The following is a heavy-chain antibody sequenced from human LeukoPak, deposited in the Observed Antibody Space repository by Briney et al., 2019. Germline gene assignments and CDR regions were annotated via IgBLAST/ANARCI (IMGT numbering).Heavy chain of an antibody. D-gene: IGHD2-21*02. CDR3: ATPIMYCGGDCFGDY. V-gene: IGHV3-7*01. Sequence: GGSLRLSCAASGVTFSDYWMSWVRQAPGKGLEWVASIKEDGSEKHSTDSVKGRFTISRDNAKNSVFLQMNSLRAEDTAVYFCATPIMYCGGDCFGDYWGRGTLVTVSS. CDR2: IKEDGSEK. J-gene: IGHJ4*02. CDR1: GVTFSDYW.